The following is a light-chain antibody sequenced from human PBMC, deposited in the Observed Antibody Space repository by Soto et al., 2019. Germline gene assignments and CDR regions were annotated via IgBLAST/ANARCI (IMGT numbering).Light chain of an antibody. J-gene: IGLJ1*01. CDR2: GNS. CDR1: SSNIGAGYD. CDR3: QSYDSSLSGRV. V-gene: IGLV1-40*01. Sequence: QPVLTQPPSVSGAPGQRVTISCTGSSSNIGAGYDVHWYQQLPGTAPKLLIYGNSNRPSGVPDRFSGSKSSTSASLAITGLQAEDEADYYCQSYDSSLSGRVFGTGTKVTVL.